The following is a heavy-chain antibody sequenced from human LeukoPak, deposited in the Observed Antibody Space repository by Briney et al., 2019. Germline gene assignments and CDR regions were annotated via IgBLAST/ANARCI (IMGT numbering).Heavy chain of an antibody. CDR2: ISYDGSNK. CDR1: GFTFSSYD. J-gene: IGHJ4*02. D-gene: IGHD4-23*01. V-gene: IGHV3-30*18. CDR3: AKDLRWPRWN. Sequence: PGRSLRLSCAASGFTFSSYDMHWVRQAPGKGLEWVAVISYDGSNKYYADSAKGRFTISRDNSKNTLYLQMNSLRAEDTAVYYCAKDLRWPRWNWGQGTLVTVSS.